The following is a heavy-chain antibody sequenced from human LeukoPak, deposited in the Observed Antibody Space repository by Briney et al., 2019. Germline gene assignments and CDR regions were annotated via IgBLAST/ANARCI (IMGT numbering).Heavy chain of an antibody. V-gene: IGHV3-9*01. D-gene: IGHD5-18*01. CDR1: GFTFDDYA. CDR2: ISWNSGSI. Sequence: GRSLRLSCAASGFTFDDYAMHWVRQAPGKGLEWVSGISWNSGSIGYADSVKGRFTISRDNAKNSLYLQMNSLRAEDTALYYCAKSSTCELWSQYGYFDYWGQGTLVTVSS. J-gene: IGHJ4*02. CDR3: AKSSTCELWSQYGYFDY.